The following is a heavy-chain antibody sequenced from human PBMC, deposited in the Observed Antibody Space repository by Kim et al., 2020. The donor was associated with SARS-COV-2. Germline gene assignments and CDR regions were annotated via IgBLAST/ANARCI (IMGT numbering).Heavy chain of an antibody. CDR3: ARVSDGDYVSY. CDR2: T. V-gene: IGHV3-11*05. Sequence: TNHADSEKGRVTIPRDNAKNSLSLQMNSLRAEDTALYYCARVSDGDYVSYWGQGTLVTVSS. J-gene: IGHJ4*02. D-gene: IGHD4-17*01.